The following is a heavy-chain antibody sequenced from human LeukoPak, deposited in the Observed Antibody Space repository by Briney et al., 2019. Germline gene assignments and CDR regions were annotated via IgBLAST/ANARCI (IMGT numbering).Heavy chain of an antibody. Sequence: ASVRVSCKASGDTFIGYYMHWVQQAPGQGLEWMGWMNLNSGDTNYAQKFQGRVTMTRDTSISTAYMELSSLRSDDTAVYYCARDPGGFKIDYWGQGTLVTVSS. CDR1: GDTFIGYY. J-gene: IGHJ4*02. CDR3: ARDPGGFKIDY. D-gene: IGHD2-8*02. CDR2: MNLNSGDT. V-gene: IGHV1-2*02.